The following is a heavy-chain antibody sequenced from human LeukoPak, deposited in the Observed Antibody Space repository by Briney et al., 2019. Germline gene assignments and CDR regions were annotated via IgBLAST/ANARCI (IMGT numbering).Heavy chain of an antibody. CDR2: ICQSGST. J-gene: IGHJ4*02. Sequence: PSETLSLTCTVSGYSISSIHCWGWIRQPPGKGLEWIGNICQSGSTYYSPSLKSRVILSLDTSKNQFSLKLSSVTAADTAVYYCARKPMVNSAWYYFDYWGQGTLVTVSS. CDR3: ARKPMVNSAWYYFDY. V-gene: IGHV4-38-2*02. CDR1: GYSISSIHC. D-gene: IGHD5-18*01.